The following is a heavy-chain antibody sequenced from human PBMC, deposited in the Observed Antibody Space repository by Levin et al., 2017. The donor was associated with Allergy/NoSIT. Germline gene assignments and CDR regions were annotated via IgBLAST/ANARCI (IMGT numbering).Heavy chain of an antibody. V-gene: IGHV3-23*01. CDR3: ATRGDVVGPSSLRSVYSYEIDV. CDR2: ISGTGGGV. CDR1: GFTFSDYA. J-gene: IGHJ6*02. Sequence: GGSLRLSCVASGFTFSDYAMIWVRQAPGKGLEWVSAISGTGGGVYYADSVKGRFTISRDNFNNIVYLEMSTLKAEDTAVYYCATRGDVVGPSSLRSVYSYEIDVWGQGTTVTVSS. D-gene: IGHD5-12*01.